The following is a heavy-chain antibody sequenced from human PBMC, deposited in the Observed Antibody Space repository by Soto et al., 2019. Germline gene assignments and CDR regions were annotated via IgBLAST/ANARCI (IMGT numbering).Heavy chain of an antibody. CDR2: IVVGSGNT. D-gene: IGHD6-19*01. Sequence: ASVKGHCRASGFTFTSSAVQWVRQALGQRLEWIGWIVVGSGNTNYAQKFQERVTITRDMSTSTAYMELSSLRSEDTAVYYCARYFRGSGRYFFDYWGQGTLVTVSS. J-gene: IGHJ4*02. CDR1: GFTFTSSA. CDR3: ARYFRGSGRYFFDY. V-gene: IGHV1-58*01.